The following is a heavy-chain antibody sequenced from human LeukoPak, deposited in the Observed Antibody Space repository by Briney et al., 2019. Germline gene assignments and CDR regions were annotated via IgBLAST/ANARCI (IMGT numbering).Heavy chain of an antibody. CDR3: ARGTSSSPSPFDP. D-gene: IGHD6-13*01. CDR2: INPNSGGT. V-gene: IGHV1-2*02. Sequence: GASVKVSCKASGYTFTSYYMHWVRQAPGQGLEWMGWINPNSGGTNYAQKFQGRVTMTRDTSISTAYMELSRLRSDDTAVYYCARGTSSSPSPFDPWGQGTLVTVSS. CDR1: GYTFTSYY. J-gene: IGHJ5*02.